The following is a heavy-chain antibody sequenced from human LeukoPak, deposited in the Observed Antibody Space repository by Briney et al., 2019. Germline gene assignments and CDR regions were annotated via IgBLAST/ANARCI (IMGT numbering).Heavy chain of an antibody. V-gene: IGHV5-51*01. D-gene: IGHD2-15*01. CDR3: ARQRGLTRYMDV. J-gene: IGHJ6*03. CDR2: IYPGDSDT. CDR1: GYSFISYW. Sequence: GESLKISCKGSGYSFISYWCGWVRQLPGKGREWLEIIYPGDSDTRYSPSFQGQVTISADKSISTAYLQWSSLKASDTAMYYCARQRGLTRYMDVWGKGTTVTVSS.